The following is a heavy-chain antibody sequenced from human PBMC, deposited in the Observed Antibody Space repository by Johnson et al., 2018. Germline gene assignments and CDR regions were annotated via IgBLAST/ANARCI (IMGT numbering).Heavy chain of an antibody. CDR1: GFTFDDYA. D-gene: IGHD1-14*01. J-gene: IGHJ6*03. CDR3: AKVKVPGGTYSEPRGGYYYYYYMDV. Sequence: VQLVQSGGGLVQPGRSLRLSCAASGFTFDDYAMHWVRRAPGKGLEWVSGISWNSGTIAYADSVKGRFTISRYNAKNSLYLQMNSLRAEDTALYYYAKVKVPGGTYSEPRGGYYYYYYMDVWGKGTTVTVSS. CDR2: ISWNSGTI. V-gene: IGHV3-9*01.